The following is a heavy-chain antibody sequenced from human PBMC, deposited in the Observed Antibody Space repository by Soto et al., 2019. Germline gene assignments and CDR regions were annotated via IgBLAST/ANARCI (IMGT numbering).Heavy chain of an antibody. J-gene: IGHJ6*02. D-gene: IGHD4-17*01. CDR2: IYPGDSDT. CDR1: GYSFTSYW. CDR3: ARNRHDYGDYVTNYYYGMDV. V-gene: IGHV5-51*01. Sequence: PGESLKISCKGSGYSFTSYWIGWVRQMPGKGLEWMGIIYPGDSDTRYSPSFQGQVTISDDKYISTAYLQWSSLKASDTAMYYCARNRHDYGDYVTNYYYGMDVCGQGTTVTVSS.